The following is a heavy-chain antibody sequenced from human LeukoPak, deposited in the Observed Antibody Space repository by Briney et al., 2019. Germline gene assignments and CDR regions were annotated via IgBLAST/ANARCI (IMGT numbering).Heavy chain of an antibody. CDR1: GFTFSSYW. V-gene: IGHV3-74*01. J-gene: IGHJ3*02. CDR3: ARVRRDWSDAFDI. Sequence: GGSLRLSCAASGFTFSSYWMHWVRHAPGKGLAWVSRINSDGSSTSYAYSVKGRFTISRYNAKNTLYLQMNSLRAEDTAVYYCARVRRDWSDAFDIWGQGTMVTVSS. CDR2: INSDGSST. D-gene: IGHD3-9*01.